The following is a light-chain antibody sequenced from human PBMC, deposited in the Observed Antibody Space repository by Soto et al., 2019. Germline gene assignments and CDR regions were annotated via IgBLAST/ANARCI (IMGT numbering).Light chain of an antibody. CDR1: QIVRDN. Sequence: TQSPGTLAVSPWDVATLSCRASQIVRDNLAWYQQKPGQAPRLLIYRASTRATGVPARFSGSGSGTEFTLTISSLQSEDVSVYFCQHYNFWPHSFGQGTKVEIK. CDR3: QHYNFWPHS. V-gene: IGKV3-15*01. CDR2: RAS. J-gene: IGKJ2*01.